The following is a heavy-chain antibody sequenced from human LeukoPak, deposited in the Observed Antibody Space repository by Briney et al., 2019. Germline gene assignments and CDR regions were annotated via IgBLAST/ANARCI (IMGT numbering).Heavy chain of an antibody. CDR3: ARDLRVVITGSFDS. Sequence: PGGSLRLSCAASGFSFYDYGFTWVRQAPGKGLEWVSGINWNGDSTDYADSVKGRFTISRDNAKNSLYLQMNSLRAEDTALYYCARDLRVVITGSFDSWGQGTLVTVSS. D-gene: IGHD3-22*01. CDR1: GFSFYDYG. CDR2: INWNGDST. V-gene: IGHV3-20*04. J-gene: IGHJ4*02.